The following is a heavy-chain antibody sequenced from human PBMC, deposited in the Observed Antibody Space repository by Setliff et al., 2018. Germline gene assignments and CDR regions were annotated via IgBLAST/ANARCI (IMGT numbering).Heavy chain of an antibody. CDR3: ARRPPNGFGEFGNAFDI. Sequence: GSLRLSCAASGFTFSNYAMSWVRQAPGKGLEWVSGIGSDGSSIYYADSVKGRFTISKDNSENTLYLQMNSMRVEDTAVYYCARRPPNGFGEFGNAFDIWGQGTMVTVS. J-gene: IGHJ3*02. CDR2: IGSDGSSI. V-gene: IGHV3-23*01. D-gene: IGHD3-10*01. CDR1: GFTFSNYA.